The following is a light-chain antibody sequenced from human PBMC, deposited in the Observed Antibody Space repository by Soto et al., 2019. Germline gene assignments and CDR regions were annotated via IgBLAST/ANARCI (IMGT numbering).Light chain of an antibody. CDR2: DVS. J-gene: IGLJ1*01. Sequence: QSALTQPASVSGSPGQSITISCTGTSSDVGGYNYVSWYQQHPGKAPKLMIYDVSNRPSGVSNRFSGSKSGNTASLTISGLQAEYEADYYCSSYTRSSFYVFGTGTKVTVL. CDR1: SSDVGGYNY. CDR3: SSYTRSSFYV. V-gene: IGLV2-14*01.